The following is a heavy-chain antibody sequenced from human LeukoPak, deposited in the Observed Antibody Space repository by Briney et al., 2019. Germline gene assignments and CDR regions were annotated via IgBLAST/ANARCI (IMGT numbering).Heavy chain of an antibody. CDR1: GGSISSSSAY. CDR2: IYYSKNT. J-gene: IGHJ4*02. CDR3: VSPRGFSYGYCDY. V-gene: IGHV4-39*01. Sequence: SETLSLTCTVSGGSISSSSAYWGWIRQPPGKGLEWIGSIYYSKNTYYNPSLKSRVTISADTSKNQFSLTLGSVSATDTAVYYWVSPRGFSYGYCDYWGQGTLVTVSS. D-gene: IGHD5-18*01.